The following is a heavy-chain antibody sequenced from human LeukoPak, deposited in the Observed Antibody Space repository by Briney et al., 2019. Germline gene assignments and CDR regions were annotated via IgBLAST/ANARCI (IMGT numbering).Heavy chain of an antibody. CDR3: ASKYIVVEETDARRWFDP. V-gene: IGHV4-34*01. CDR2: INHSGST. CDR1: GGSFSGYY. Sequence: SETLSLTCAVYGGSFSGYYWSWIRQPPGKGLEWIGEINHSGSTNYNPSLKSRVTISVDTSKNQFSLKLSSVTAADTAVYYCASKYIVVEETDARRWFDPWGQGTLVTVSS. J-gene: IGHJ5*02. D-gene: IGHD2-2*01.